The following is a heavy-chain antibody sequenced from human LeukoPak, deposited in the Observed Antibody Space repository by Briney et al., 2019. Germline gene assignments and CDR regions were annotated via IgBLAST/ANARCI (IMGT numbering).Heavy chain of an antibody. V-gene: IGHV4-31*03. CDR2: ISYSEST. CDR1: GDSIDSGGYY. J-gene: IGHJ5*02. Sequence: SQTLSLTCSVSGDSIDSGGYYWSWIRQRPGTGLEWIGYISYSESTYYKPSLRGRLTISLDTSKNQFSLKLSSVTAADTAVYYCARGYSSSWYFAPWGQGTLVTVSS. D-gene: IGHD6-13*01. CDR3: ARGYSSSWYFAP.